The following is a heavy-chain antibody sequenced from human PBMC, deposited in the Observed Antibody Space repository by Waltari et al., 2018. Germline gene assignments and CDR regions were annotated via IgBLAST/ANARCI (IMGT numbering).Heavy chain of an antibody. Sequence: QVQLVQSGAEVKKPGASVKVSCKAYGYTFTAYYMHWVRLAPGQGLEWMGWINPKTGGTRIAQKFQGRVTVTSDASITTGYMELTSLRSDDTALYYCARVIYSSGWNPIDFWGQGTLVTVSS. CDR2: INPKTGGT. CDR3: ARVIYSSGWNPIDF. J-gene: IGHJ4*02. V-gene: IGHV1-2*02. D-gene: IGHD6-19*01. CDR1: GYTFTAYY.